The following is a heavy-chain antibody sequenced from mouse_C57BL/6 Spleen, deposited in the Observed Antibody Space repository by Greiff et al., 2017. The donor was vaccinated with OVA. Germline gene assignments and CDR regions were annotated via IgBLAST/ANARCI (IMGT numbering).Heavy chain of an antibody. CDR3: ARDGVTTPYLDY. J-gene: IGHJ2*01. CDR2: ISDGGSYT. CDR1: GFTFSSYA. V-gene: IGHV5-4*01. D-gene: IGHD2-3*01. Sequence: EVMLVESGGGLVKPGGSLKLSCAASGFTFSSYAMSWVRQTPEKRLEWVATISDGGSYTYYPDNVKGRFTISRDNAKNNLYLQMSHLKSEDTAMYYCARDGVTTPYLDYWGQGTTLTVSS.